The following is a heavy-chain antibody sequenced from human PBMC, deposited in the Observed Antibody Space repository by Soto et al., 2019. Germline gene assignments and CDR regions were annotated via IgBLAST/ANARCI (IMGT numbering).Heavy chain of an antibody. D-gene: IGHD1-26*01. CDR2: MNPNSGNT. CDR1: GYTFTSYD. V-gene: IGHV1-8*01. CDR3: ARERVGAIDY. J-gene: IGHJ4*02. Sequence: QVQLVQSGAEVKKPGASVKVSCKASGYTFTSYDINWVRQATGQGLEWMGWMNPNSGNTGYAQKDQGSVTMTRNTSIRPDYMELGRLRSEDTAVYYCARERVGAIDYCGQGTLVTVSS.